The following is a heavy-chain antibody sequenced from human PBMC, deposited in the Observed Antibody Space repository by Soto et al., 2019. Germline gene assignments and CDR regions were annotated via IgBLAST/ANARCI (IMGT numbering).Heavy chain of an antibody. Sequence: QVQLVESGGGVVQPGRSLRLSCAASGFTFSSYGMHWVRQAPGKGREWVAVIGYDGSNKYYADSVKGRFTISRDNSKNTLYLQMNSLRAEDTAVYYCAFSTVPNWGQGTLVTVSS. CDR1: GFTFSSYG. J-gene: IGHJ4*02. D-gene: IGHD4-17*01. CDR3: AFSTVPN. CDR2: IGYDGSNK. V-gene: IGHV3-33*01.